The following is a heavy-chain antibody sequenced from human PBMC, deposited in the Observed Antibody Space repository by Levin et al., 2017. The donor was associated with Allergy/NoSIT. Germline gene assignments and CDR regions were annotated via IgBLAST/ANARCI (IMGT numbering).Heavy chain of an antibody. J-gene: IGHJ6*02. CDR1: GGSITSSGHY. Sequence: MASETLSLTCAVSGGSITSSGHYWTWIRQSPGEGLEWIGYISYSGSAFYNPSLNSRFSISLDTGKNQFSLKVNSVTAADTAVYYCAREVGFHGMDVWGQGTTVTVSS. CDR3: AREVGFHGMDV. D-gene: IGHD2-2*03. CDR2: ISYSGSA. V-gene: IGHV4-31*11.